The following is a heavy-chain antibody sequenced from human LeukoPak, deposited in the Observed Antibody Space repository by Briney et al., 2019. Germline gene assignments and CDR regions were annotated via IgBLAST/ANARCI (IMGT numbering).Heavy chain of an antibody. CDR2: ISTDGSNE. CDR3: AKGPGGSGWAIDY. V-gene: IGHV3-30*18. CDR1: GFTFTSYG. Sequence: GRSLRLSCAASGFTFTSYGMHWVRQAPGKGLEWVAVISTDGSNEYYADSVKGRFTISRDNSKNTLYLQMNSLRAEDTAVYYCAKGPGGSGWAIDYWGQGTLVTVSS. D-gene: IGHD6-19*01. J-gene: IGHJ4*02.